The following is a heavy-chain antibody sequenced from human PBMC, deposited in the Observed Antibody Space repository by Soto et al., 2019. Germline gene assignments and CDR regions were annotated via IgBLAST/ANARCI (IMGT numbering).Heavy chain of an antibody. CDR1: GFTFSSYA. D-gene: IGHD6-13*01. V-gene: IGHV3-23*01. Sequence: PGGSLRLSCAASGFTFSSYAMSWFRQAPGKGLEWVSAISGSGGSTYYADSVKGRFTISRDDPQNSLFLQMDSLRPEDTAVYFCAKDFYGFKVKGYTYGMDVWGQGTTVTV. J-gene: IGHJ6*02. CDR2: ISGSGGST. CDR3: AKDFYGFKVKGYTYGMDV.